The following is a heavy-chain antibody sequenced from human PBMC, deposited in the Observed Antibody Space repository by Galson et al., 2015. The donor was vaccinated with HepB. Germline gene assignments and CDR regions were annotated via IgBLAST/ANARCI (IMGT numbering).Heavy chain of an antibody. CDR2: LNPILGTA. V-gene: IGHV1-69*13. Sequence: SVKVSCKASENTFSSYTINWVRQAPGQGLQWVGGLNPILGTADYAQKFQGRVTITADDSTSTAYMEVSSLRSDDTAVYYCAREGPLYNWKSRSDSYIYGMDVWGQGTTVTVSS. D-gene: IGHD1-20*01. CDR3: AREGPLYNWKSRSDSYIYGMDV. J-gene: IGHJ6*02. CDR1: ENTFSSYT.